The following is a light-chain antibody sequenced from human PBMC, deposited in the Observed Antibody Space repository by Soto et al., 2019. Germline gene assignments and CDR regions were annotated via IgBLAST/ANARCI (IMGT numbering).Light chain of an antibody. V-gene: IGKV3-11*01. J-gene: IGKJ4*02. CDR3: QQRYSWLRV. CDR2: SGY. CDR1: QSVSSS. Sequence: FVVTQSPDTLSLSPGETATLSCRASQSVSSSVAWYQHKPGQSPRLVVYSGYKRSPGVPARFSGSGSGTDFTLTISSLESDGFAIYYCQQRYSWLRVFGRGTKVEVK.